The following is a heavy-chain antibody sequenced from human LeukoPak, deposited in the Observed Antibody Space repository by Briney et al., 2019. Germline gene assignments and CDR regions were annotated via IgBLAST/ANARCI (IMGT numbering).Heavy chain of an antibody. Sequence: SETLSLTCTVSGGSLSSYYWSWVRQPPGKGLEWIGYIYYSGSTNYNPSLKSRVTISVDTSKNQFSLKLSSVTAADTAVYYCARAGGGSSWSFDYWGQGTLVTVSS. CDR1: GGSLSSYY. J-gene: IGHJ4*02. CDR2: IYYSGST. D-gene: IGHD6-13*01. V-gene: IGHV4-59*01. CDR3: ARAGGGSSWSFDY.